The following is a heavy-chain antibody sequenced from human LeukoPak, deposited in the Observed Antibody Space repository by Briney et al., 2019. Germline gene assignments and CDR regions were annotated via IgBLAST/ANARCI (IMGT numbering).Heavy chain of an antibody. V-gene: IGHV4-61*02. CDR2: ISSSGST. CDR1: GDSISSGDYY. Sequence: PSQTLSLTCTVSGDSISSGDYYWSWIRQPAGKGLEWIGRISSSGSTNYNPSLKSRVTISVDTSKNQFSLKLSSVTAADTAVYYCARMAAIVGAYFDYWGQGTLVTVSS. J-gene: IGHJ4*02. D-gene: IGHD1-26*01. CDR3: ARMAAIVGAYFDY.